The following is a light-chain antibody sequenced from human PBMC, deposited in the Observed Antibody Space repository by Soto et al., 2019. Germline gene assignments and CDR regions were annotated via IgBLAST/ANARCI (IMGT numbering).Light chain of an antibody. J-gene: IGKJ5*01. V-gene: IGKV3-15*01. CDR3: QQYSNWPPAIT. Sequence: EIVLTQSPATLSVSPGERATLSCRATETISTNSAWFQRKPGQPPRLLIYGSSTRATGVPDRFSGSGSGTEFTLIISSLQSEDVALYYCQQYSNWPPAITFGQGTRLEI. CDR2: GSS. CDR1: ETISTN.